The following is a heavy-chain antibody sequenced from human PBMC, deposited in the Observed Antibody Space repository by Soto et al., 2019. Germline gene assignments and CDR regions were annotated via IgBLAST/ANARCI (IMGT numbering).Heavy chain of an antibody. CDR3: AWADDGDDDY. V-gene: IGHV1-18*01. Sequence: QVQLVQSGAEVKKPGASVKVSCKASGFTFSNSRISWVRQAPGQGPEWMGGISVYDGDTKYAQKLQGRLAMTTDTSTSTAYRELRSLRSDDTAVYYCAWADDGDDDYWGQGTLVTVSS. J-gene: IGHJ4*02. CDR2: ISVYDGDT. D-gene: IGHD4-17*01. CDR1: GFTFSNSR.